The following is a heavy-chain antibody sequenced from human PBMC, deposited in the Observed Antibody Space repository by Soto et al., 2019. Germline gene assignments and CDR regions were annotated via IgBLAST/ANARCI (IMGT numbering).Heavy chain of an antibody. D-gene: IGHD3-22*01. CDR2: ISYSGST. CDR1: GGSVSSGGYY. Sequence: SETLSLTCTVSGGSVSSGGYYWGWIRQPPGKGLEWIGYISYSGSTNYNPSLKSRVTISIDTSKNQFSLKLSSLTAADTAVYYCARAIDYYDSSGWGNWFDPWGQGTLVTVSS. J-gene: IGHJ5*02. V-gene: IGHV4-61*08. CDR3: ARAIDYYDSSGWGNWFDP.